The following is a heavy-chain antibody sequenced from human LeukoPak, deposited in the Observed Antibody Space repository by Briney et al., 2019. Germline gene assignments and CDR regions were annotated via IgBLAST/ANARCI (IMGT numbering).Heavy chain of an antibody. V-gene: IGHV4-4*09. CDR3: ARYVGARGYFDY. CDR2: IYTSGST. CDR1: GGSISSYY. J-gene: IGHJ4*02. Sequence: SETLPLTCTVSGGSISSYYWSWIRQPPGKGLEWIGYIYTSGSTNYNPSLKSRVTISVDTSKNQFSLKLSSVTAADTAVYYCARYVGARGYFDYWGQGTLVTVSS. D-gene: IGHD1-26*01.